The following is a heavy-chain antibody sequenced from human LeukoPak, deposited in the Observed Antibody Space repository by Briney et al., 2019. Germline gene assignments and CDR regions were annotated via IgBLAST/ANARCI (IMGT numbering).Heavy chain of an antibody. J-gene: IGHJ4*02. V-gene: IGHV3-53*01. CDR1: DLTVSDYY. Sequence: PGGSLRLSCATSDLTVSDYYMSWVRQAPGRGLEWVSAISNGGVTYYADSVKGRFTISRDDSNDTVYLQMNNVRPEDTAVYYCGGSGSYYTPSYYWGQGTLVTVSS. CDR2: ISNGGVT. CDR3: GGSGSYYTPSYY. D-gene: IGHD3-10*01.